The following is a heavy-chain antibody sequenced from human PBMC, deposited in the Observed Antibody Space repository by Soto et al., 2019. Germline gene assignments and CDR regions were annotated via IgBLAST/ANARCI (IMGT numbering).Heavy chain of an antibody. Sequence: GGSLRLSCAASGFTFNNYAMNWVRQAPGKGLEWVSTIGGSGSSTNYADSVKGRFTISRDNSKNTLYLQMNSLRDEDTAVYYCAKGCCTNGLCWPDYWGQGTLVTVSS. CDR3: AKGCCTNGLCWPDY. CDR1: GFTFNNYA. V-gene: IGHV3-23*01. D-gene: IGHD2-8*01. J-gene: IGHJ4*02. CDR2: IGGSGSST.